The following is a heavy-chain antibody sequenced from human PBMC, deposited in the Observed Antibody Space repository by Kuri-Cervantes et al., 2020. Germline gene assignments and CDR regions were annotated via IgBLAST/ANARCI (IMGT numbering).Heavy chain of an antibody. CDR3: AKGGLGYCTGGVCADYYYYYMDV. Sequence: GGSLRLSCAAPGFTFSSYAMSWVRQAPGKGLEWVSAISGSGGSTYYADSVKGRFTISRDNSKNTLYLQMNSLRAEDTAVYYCAKGGLGYCTGGVCADYYYYYMDVWGKGTTVTVSS. CDR1: GFTFSSYA. V-gene: IGHV3-23*01. D-gene: IGHD2-8*02. J-gene: IGHJ6*03. CDR2: ISGSGGST.